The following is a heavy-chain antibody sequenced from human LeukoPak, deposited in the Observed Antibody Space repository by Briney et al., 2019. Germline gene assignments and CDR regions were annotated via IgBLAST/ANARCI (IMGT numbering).Heavy chain of an antibody. CDR3: ARVDYYGSGGYFLGYYFDS. Sequence: PSETLSLTCTVSGGSISSSSYYWAWIRQPPGKGLEWIGSIYYSGSTYYNPSLKSRVIISVDTSKNQFSLKLRSVTAADTAVYYCARVDYYGSGGYFLGYYFDSWGQGTLVTVSS. CDR2: IYYSGST. CDR1: GGSISSSSYY. V-gene: IGHV4-39*07. D-gene: IGHD3-10*01. J-gene: IGHJ4*02.